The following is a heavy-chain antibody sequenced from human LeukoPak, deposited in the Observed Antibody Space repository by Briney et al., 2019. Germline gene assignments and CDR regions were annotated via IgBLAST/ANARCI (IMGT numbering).Heavy chain of an antibody. CDR3: ARDNRYDSSGYYPLAFDY. J-gene: IGHJ4*02. Sequence: GASVKVSCKASGGTFSSYAISWVRQAPGQGLEWMGIINPSGGSTSYAQKFQGRVTMTRDTSTSTVYMELSSLRSEDTAVYYCARDNRYDSSGYYPLAFDYWGQGTLVTVSS. D-gene: IGHD3-22*01. CDR1: GGTFSSYA. V-gene: IGHV1-46*01. CDR2: INPSGGST.